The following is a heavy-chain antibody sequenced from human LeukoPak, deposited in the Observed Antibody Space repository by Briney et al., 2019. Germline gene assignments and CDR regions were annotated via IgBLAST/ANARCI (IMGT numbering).Heavy chain of an antibody. CDR2: ISPSGGST. CDR3: ARSCGGDCYPYFDY. V-gene: IGHV1-46*01. D-gene: IGHD2-21*01. Sequence: ASVKVSCKASGGTFSSYAISWVRQAPGQGLEWMGIISPSGGSTSYAQKFQGRVTMTRDTSTSTVYMELSSLRSEDTAVYYCARSCGGDCYPYFDYWGQGTLVTVSS. J-gene: IGHJ4*02. CDR1: GGTFSSYA.